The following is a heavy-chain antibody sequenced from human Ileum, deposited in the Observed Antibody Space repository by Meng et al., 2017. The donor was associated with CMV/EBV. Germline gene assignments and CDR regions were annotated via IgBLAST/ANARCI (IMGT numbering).Heavy chain of an antibody. V-gene: IGHV3-74*01. Sequence: VQWVGAGGGLVQPGGSLRLSCAASGFTFSSSWMHWVRQAPGKGLVWVSRIATDGNTAYADSVKGRFTISRDNANNTLYLQMNSLRVEDTAVYYCAREVFHYDYWGQGTLVTVSS. D-gene: IGHD2-21*01. J-gene: IGHJ4*02. CDR3: AREVFHYDY. CDR2: IATDGNT. CDR1: GFTFSSSW.